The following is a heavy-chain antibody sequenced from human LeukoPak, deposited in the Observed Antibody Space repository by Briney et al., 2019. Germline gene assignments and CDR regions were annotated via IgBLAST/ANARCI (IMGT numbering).Heavy chain of an antibody. CDR3: TGGPGY. Sequence: GGSLRLTCAASGFTFSNYWMSWVRQAPGKGLEWVANIKKDGSDKYYVDSVKGRFTISRDNAKKSLFLQMNSLRAEDTAVYYCTGGPGYWDQGTLVTVSS. CDR1: GFTFSNYW. CDR2: IKKDGSDK. D-gene: IGHD2-15*01. J-gene: IGHJ4*02. V-gene: IGHV3-7*01.